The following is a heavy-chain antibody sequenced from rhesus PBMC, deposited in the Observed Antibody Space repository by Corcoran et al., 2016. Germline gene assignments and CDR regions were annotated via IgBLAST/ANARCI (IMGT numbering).Heavy chain of an antibody. D-gene: IGHD1-26*01. CDR1: GFTFSTYG. V-gene: IGHV3-54*02. CDR3: ATPPAIRDY. CDR2: ISYDRSKK. Sequence: EVQLVESGGGSVQPGGSLRLSCEASGFTFSTYGIHWVRQAPGKGLEWVALISYDRSKKYYADSVKDRFTISRDNSKNMLYLQMNNLKWEDTAVYYCATPPAIRDYWGQGVLVTVSS. J-gene: IGHJ4*01.